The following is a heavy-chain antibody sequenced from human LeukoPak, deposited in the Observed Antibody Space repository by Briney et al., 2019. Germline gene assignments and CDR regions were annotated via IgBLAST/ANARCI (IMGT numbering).Heavy chain of an antibody. V-gene: IGHV3-23*01. D-gene: IGHD6-19*01. CDR1: GFTFSSYA. CDR3: AQYSSGWYSVYDY. J-gene: IGHJ4*02. Sequence: PGGSLRLSCAASGFTFSSYAMYWVRQAPGKGLEWVSGIFGSGGSTHYADSVKGRFTISRDNSKNTVYLQMNSLRAEDTAVYYCAQYSSGWYSVYDYWGQGTLVTVSS. CDR2: IFGSGGST.